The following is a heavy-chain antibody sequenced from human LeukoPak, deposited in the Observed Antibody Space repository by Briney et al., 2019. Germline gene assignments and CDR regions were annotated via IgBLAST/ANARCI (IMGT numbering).Heavy chain of an antibody. V-gene: IGHV4-39*07. CDR2: IYHSGST. CDR1: GGSIISSSSY. Sequence: SETLSLTCTVSGGSIISSSSYWGWIRQPPGKGLEWIGSIYHSGSTYYNPSLKSRVTISVDTSKNQFSLKLSSVTAADTAVYYCAREPLSGSYYPFDYWGQGTLVTVSS. D-gene: IGHD1-26*01. CDR3: AREPLSGSYYPFDY. J-gene: IGHJ4*02.